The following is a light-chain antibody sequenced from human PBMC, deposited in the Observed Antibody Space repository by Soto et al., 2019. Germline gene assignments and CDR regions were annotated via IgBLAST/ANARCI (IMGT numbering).Light chain of an antibody. CDR3: QHYNSYSEA. J-gene: IGKJ1*01. CDR2: DAS. CDR1: HDIRDH. V-gene: IGKV1-33*01. Sequence: IQMTQSPSSLSASVGDRVTLTCQASHDIRDHLNWYQQKPGKPPKLLIYDASNLQTGVPSRFSGSGSGTEFTLTISSLKPDDFATYYCQHYNSYSEAFGQRTKVNIK.